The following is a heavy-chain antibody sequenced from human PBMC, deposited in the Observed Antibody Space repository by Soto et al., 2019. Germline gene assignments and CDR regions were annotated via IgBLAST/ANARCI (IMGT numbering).Heavy chain of an antibody. D-gene: IGHD3-10*01. CDR2: INHSGSS. Sequence: QVQLQQSGAVLLKPSETLSLNCTVSGGSFRGYYWGWVRQPPGKGLEWIGEINHSGSSNYHPSLKSRVAISVATSKNQFSLTVNSVTPADTAVYYCARGEITLLGGMDVWGQGTTVTVSS. CDR1: GGSFRGYY. CDR3: ARGEITLLGGMDV. J-gene: IGHJ6*02. V-gene: IGHV4-34*02.